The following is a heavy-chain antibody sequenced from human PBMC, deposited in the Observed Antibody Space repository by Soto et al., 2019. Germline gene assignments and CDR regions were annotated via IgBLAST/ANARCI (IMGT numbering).Heavy chain of an antibody. CDR1: GGTFSNFA. V-gene: IGHV1-69*01. J-gene: IGHJ3*02. CDR3: AASGRVILGYDYKDTEALDI. Sequence: QVQLVQSGPEVKKPGSSVKVSCEASGGTFSNFAVNWVRQAPGQGLEWVGGIIPLFNVAKYAQKFEGRVTIVADDSTSTVYMDLSSLRSDDTAVYYFAASGRVILGYDYKDTEALDIWGQGKMVTVSS. CDR2: IIPLFNVA. D-gene: IGHD4-4*01.